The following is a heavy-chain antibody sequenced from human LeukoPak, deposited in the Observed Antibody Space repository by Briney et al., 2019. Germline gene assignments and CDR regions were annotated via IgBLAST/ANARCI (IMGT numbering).Heavy chain of an antibody. J-gene: IGHJ4*02. CDR2: IYHSGST. D-gene: IGHD3-16*01. V-gene: IGHV4-30-2*01. CDR3: ARGGDFDY. Sequence: SETLSLTCAVSGGSMSSGGYYWSWIRQPPGKGLEWIGYIYHSGSTYYNPSLKSRVTISVDRSKNQFSLKLSSVTAADTAVYYCARGGDFDYWGQGTLVTVSS. CDR1: GGSMSSGGYY.